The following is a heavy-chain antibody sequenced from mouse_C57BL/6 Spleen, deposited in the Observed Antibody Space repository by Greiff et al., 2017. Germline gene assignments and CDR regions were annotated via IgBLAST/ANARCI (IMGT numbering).Heavy chain of an antibody. D-gene: IGHD1-1*01. CDR2: ISDGGSYT. Sequence: EVHLVESGGGLVKPGGSLKLSCAASGFTFSSYAMSWVRQTPEKRLEWVATISDGGSYTYYPDNVKGRFTISRDNSKHNRYRQMGHIKSEDTAIYYCAREGYYGSFDYWGQGTTLTVSS. CDR1: GFTFSSYA. V-gene: IGHV5-4*01. CDR3: AREGYYGSFDY. J-gene: IGHJ2*01.